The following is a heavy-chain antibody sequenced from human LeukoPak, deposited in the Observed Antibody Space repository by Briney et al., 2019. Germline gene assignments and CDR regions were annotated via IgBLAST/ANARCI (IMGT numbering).Heavy chain of an antibody. V-gene: IGHV4-39*01. CDR2: IYYSGGT. Sequence: SETLSLTCTVSGGSISSSSYYWGWIRQPPGKGLEWIGSIYYSGGTYYNPSLKSRVTISVDTSKNQFSLKLSSVTAADTAVYYCASPILTGAAYYFDYWGQGTLVTVSS. CDR1: GGSISSSSYY. CDR3: ASPILTGAAYYFDY. D-gene: IGHD7-27*01. J-gene: IGHJ4*02.